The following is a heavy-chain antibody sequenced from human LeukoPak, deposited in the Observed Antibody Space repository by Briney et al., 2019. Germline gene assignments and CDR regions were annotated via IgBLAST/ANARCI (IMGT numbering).Heavy chain of an antibody. CDR1: GGSISSSSYY. CDR3: ARSAYLLARSGWSGFDY. CDR2: IYYSGST. D-gene: IGHD6-19*01. V-gene: IGHV4-39*07. Sequence: SETLSLTCTVSGGSISSSSYYWGWIRQPPGKGLEWIGSIYYSGSTNYNPSLKSRVTISVDTSKNQFSLNLSSVTAADTAVYYCARSAYLLARSGWSGFDYWGQGTLVTVSS. J-gene: IGHJ4*02.